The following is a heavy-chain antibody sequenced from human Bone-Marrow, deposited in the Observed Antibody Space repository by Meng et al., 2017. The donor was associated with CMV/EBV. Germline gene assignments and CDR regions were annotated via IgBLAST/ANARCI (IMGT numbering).Heavy chain of an antibody. J-gene: IGHJ6*02. CDR1: GGTFSSYT. V-gene: IGHV1-69*02. Sequence: SVKVSCQASGGTFSSYTISWVRQAPGQGLEWMGRIIPILGIANYAQKFQGRVTITADKSTSTAYMELSSLRSEDTAVYYCASTVVVPAATSYYYYYYGMDVWGQGTTVTVSS. CDR2: IIPILGIA. D-gene: IGHD2-2*01. CDR3: ASTVVVPAATSYYYYYYGMDV.